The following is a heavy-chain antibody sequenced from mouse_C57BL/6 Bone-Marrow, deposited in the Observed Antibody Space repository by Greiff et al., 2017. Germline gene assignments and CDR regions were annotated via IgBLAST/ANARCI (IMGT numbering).Heavy chain of an antibody. V-gene: IGHV1-72*01. CDR2: INPNSGGT. Sequence: QVQLQQPGAELVKPGASVKLSCKASGYTFTSYWMHWVKQRPGRGLEWIGRINPNSGGTKYNEKFKSKATLTVDKSSSTAYMQLSSLTSEDSAVYYCEGARDYGCDNYFDYWDQGTTLTVTS. CDR3: EGARDYGCDNYFDY. J-gene: IGHJ2*01. CDR1: GYTFTSYW. D-gene: IGHD2-2*01.